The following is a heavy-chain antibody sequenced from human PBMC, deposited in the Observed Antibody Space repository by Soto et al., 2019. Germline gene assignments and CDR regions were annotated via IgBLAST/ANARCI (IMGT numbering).Heavy chain of an antibody. V-gene: IGHV1-3*01. Sequence: QVQLVQSGAEVKKPGASVKISCKASGYTFTRYTMNWVRQAPGQRLEWMGWINPDNGNTKSSQKFQDRVIITRDTAASTAYMDLSSLRNEDTAVYYCARAIATGQLDPWGQGTLVTVSS. CDR2: INPDNGNT. D-gene: IGHD2-15*01. CDR1: GYTFTRYT. J-gene: IGHJ5*02. CDR3: ARAIATGQLDP.